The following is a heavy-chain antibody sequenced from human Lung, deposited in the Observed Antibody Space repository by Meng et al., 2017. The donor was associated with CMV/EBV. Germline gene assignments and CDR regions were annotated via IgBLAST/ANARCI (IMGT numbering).Heavy chain of an antibody. V-gene: IGHV1-2*02. CDR1: RYTFSDYY. CDR3: ARDFLGSCRSANCYTLTFDF. D-gene: IGHD2-2*02. CDR2: INPKSGGT. J-gene: IGHJ4*02. Sequence: ASXXVSXKASRYTFSDYYMHWVRQAPGQGLEWMGWINPKSGGTNYEQTFQGRVTMTRDTSISKAYMELGSLRSDEATVYYYARDFLGSCRSANCYTLTFDFXGQGXLVTVSS.